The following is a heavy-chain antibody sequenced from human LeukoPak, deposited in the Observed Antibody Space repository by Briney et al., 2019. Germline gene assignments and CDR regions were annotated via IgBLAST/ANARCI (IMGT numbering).Heavy chain of an antibody. J-gene: IGHJ4*02. CDR2: INWNGGST. D-gene: IGHD2-21*02. CDR3: ARGSEVVTAIPWYFDY. Sequence: GGSLRLSCAASGFTFDDFGMSWVRQAPGKGPEWVSGINWNGGSTGYADSVKGRFTISRDNGKNSLYLQMNSLRAEDTALYYCARGSEVVTAIPWYFDYWGQGTLVTVSS. V-gene: IGHV3-20*04. CDR1: GFTFDDFG.